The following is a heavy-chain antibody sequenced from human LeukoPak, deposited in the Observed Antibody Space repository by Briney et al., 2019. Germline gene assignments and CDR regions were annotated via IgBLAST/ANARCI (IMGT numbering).Heavy chain of an antibody. Sequence: GGSLRLSCAASGFTFSSYAMNWVRQAPGKGLEWVSAISGGGGTTYYADSVKGRFTISRDNSKNTLFLQMNSLRAEDTAVYYCAKDREGLSSGYDLEYFDYWGQGTLVTASS. CDR2: ISGGGGTT. V-gene: IGHV3-23*01. CDR1: GFTFSSYA. CDR3: AKDREGLSSGYDLEYFDY. J-gene: IGHJ4*02. D-gene: IGHD5-12*01.